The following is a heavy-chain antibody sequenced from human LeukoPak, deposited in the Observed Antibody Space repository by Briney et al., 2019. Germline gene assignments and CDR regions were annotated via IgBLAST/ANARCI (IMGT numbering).Heavy chain of an antibody. D-gene: IGHD5-24*01. CDR3: ARGAGAGYNLQPFDY. CDR2: IYYSGST. J-gene: IGHJ4*02. Sequence: SETLSLTCTVSGGSISSYYWSWIRQPSGKGLEWIGYIYYSGSTKYNPSLKSRVSISVDTSKNQFSLKLSSVTAADTAVYYFARGAGAGYNLQPFDYWGQGTLVTVSS. CDR1: GGSISSYY. V-gene: IGHV4-59*08.